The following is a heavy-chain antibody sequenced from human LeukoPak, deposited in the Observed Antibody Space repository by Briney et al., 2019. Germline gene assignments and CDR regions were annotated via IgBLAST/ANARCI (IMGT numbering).Heavy chain of an antibody. CDR3: ARPRIAAARGAFDI. Sequence: PGRSLRLSCAASGFTFSSYGMHWVRQAPDKGLEWVAVIWYDGSNKYYADSVKGRFTISRDNSKNTLYLQMNSLRAEDTALYYCARPRIAAARGAFDIWGQGTMVTVSS. V-gene: IGHV3-33*01. D-gene: IGHD6-13*01. CDR2: IWYDGSNK. J-gene: IGHJ3*02. CDR1: GFTFSSYG.